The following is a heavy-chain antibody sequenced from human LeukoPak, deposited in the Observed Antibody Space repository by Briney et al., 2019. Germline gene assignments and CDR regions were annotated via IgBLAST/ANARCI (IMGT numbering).Heavy chain of an antibody. CDR2: INHGGST. CDR1: GGSFSGYY. Sequence: PSETLSLTCAVYGGSFSGYYWSWIRQPPGKGLEWIGEINHGGSTNYNPSLKSRVTISVDTSKNQFSLKLSSVTAADTAVYYCARSDAVAGIDYWGQGTLVTVSS. J-gene: IGHJ4*02. V-gene: IGHV4-34*01. D-gene: IGHD6-19*01. CDR3: ARSDAVAGIDY.